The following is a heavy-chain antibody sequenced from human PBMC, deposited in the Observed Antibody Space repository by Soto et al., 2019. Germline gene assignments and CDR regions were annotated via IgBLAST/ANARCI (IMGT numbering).Heavy chain of an antibody. CDR3: ARDFQANNWNLNWFDP. CDR2: IIPIFGTA. CDR1: GGTFSSYA. Sequence: WASVKVSCKASGGTFSSYAISWVRQAPGQGLEWMGGIIPIFGTANYAQKFQGRVTITADKSTSTAYMELSSLRSEDTAVYYCARDFQANNWNLNWFDPWGQGTLVTVSS. V-gene: IGHV1-69*06. J-gene: IGHJ5*02. D-gene: IGHD1-7*01.